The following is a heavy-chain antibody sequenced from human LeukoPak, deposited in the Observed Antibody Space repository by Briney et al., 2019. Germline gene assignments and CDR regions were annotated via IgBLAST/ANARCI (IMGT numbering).Heavy chain of an antibody. J-gene: IGHJ4*02. D-gene: IGHD2-21*01. CDR3: ARAPVVVGPGVFFES. Sequence: GGSLRLSCAASGFTFSSYWMSWVRQAPGKGLEWVANIKQDGSEEYYVDSVKGRFTISRDNAKNSLYLQMNSLRAEDTAVYYCARAPVVVGPGVFFESWGQGTLVTVSA. V-gene: IGHV3-7*03. CDR2: IKQDGSEE. CDR1: GFTFSSYW.